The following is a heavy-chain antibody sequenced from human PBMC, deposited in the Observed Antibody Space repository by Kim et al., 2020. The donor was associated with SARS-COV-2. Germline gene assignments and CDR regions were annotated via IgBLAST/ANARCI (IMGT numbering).Heavy chain of an antibody. J-gene: IGHJ4*02. CDR2: IIPIFGIV. CDR1: GGSFGSYV. CDR3: ARGTGGVLWFGEKGEPYFDY. V-gene: IGHV1-69*10. D-gene: IGHD3-10*01. Sequence: SVKVSCKASGGSFGSYVISWVRQPPGQGLEWMGGIIPIFGIVNYAQKFQGRVTITADKSTSTAYMELSSLRSEDTAVYYCARGTGGVLWFGEKGEPYFDYWGQGTLVTVSS.